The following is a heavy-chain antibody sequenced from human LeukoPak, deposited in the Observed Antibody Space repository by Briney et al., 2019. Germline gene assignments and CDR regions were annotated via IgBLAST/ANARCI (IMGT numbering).Heavy chain of an antibody. D-gene: IGHD6-19*01. V-gene: IGHV1-2*06. CDR2: INPNSGGT. CDR3: ARVVAVSGTPVYYMDV. CDR1: GYMFTGYY. J-gene: IGHJ6*03. Sequence: ASVKVSCKASGYMFTGYYMHWVRQAPGQGLEWMGRINPNSGGTNYAQKFQGRVTMTRDTSISTAYMDLNRLRSDDTAVYYCARVVAVSGTPVYYMDVWGKGTTVTVSS.